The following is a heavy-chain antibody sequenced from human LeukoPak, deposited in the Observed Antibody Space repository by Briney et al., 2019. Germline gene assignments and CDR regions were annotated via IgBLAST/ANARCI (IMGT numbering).Heavy chain of an antibody. V-gene: IGHV3-21*01. D-gene: IGHD2-15*01. CDR1: GFTFSSYS. CDR2: ISSSSSYI. Sequence: GGSLRLSCAASGFTFSSYSMNWVRQAPGKGLVWVSSISSSSSYIYYADSVKGRFTISRDNAKNSLYLQMNSLRAEDTAVYYCARVGYCSGGSCYSPVDYWGQGTLVTVSS. J-gene: IGHJ4*02. CDR3: ARVGYCSGGSCYSPVDY.